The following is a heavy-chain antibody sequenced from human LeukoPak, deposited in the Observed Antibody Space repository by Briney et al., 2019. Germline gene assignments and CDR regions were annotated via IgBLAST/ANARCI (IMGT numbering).Heavy chain of an antibody. D-gene: IGHD3-10*01. Sequence: GGSLRLSCAASGFIFSDYYMSWIRQAPGKGLEWLSFISSGGSTIYYADSVKGRFTISRDNAQNSLYLQMNSLRAEDTAVYYCARGYYYYMDVWGKGTTVTISS. J-gene: IGHJ6*03. CDR3: ARGYYYYMDV. V-gene: IGHV3-11*04. CDR2: ISSGGSTI. CDR1: GFIFSDYY.